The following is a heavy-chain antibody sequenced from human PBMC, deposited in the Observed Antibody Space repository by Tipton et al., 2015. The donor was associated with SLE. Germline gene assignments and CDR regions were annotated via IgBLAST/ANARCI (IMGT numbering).Heavy chain of an antibody. Sequence: TLSLTCTVSGGSISSYYWSWIRQPPGKGLEWIGYIYYSGSTNYNPPLKSRVTISVDTSKNQFSLKLSSVTAADTAVYYCARAPYYYDSSGFDYWGQGTLVTVSS. D-gene: IGHD3-22*01. J-gene: IGHJ4*02. CDR3: ARAPYYYDSSGFDY. V-gene: IGHV4-59*01. CDR1: GGSISSYY. CDR2: IYYSGST.